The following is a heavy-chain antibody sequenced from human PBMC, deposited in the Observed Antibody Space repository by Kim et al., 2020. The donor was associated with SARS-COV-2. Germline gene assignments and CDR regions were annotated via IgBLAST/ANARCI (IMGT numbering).Heavy chain of an antibody. J-gene: IGHJ6*03. V-gene: IGHV4-39*01. CDR1: GGSISSSSYY. Sequence: SETLSLTCTVSGGSISSSSYYWGWIRQPPGKGLEWIGSIYYSGSTYYNPSLKSRVTISVDTSKNQFSLKLSSVTAADTAVYYCARRVLRFLEWSDYYYYYMDVWGKGTTVTVSS. CDR2: IYYSGST. CDR3: ARRVLRFLEWSDYYYYYMDV. D-gene: IGHD3-3*01.